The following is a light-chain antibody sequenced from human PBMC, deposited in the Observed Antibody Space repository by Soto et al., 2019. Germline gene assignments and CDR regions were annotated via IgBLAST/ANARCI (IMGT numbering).Light chain of an antibody. J-gene: IGLJ1*01. Sequence: QSALTQPASVSGSPGQSITISCTGTSSDVGSYNLVSWYQQRPGKAPKLMIYEVSKRPSGVSNRFSGSKSGNTASLTISGLQAEDEADYYCCSYAGSSFYVFGPGTKVTVL. CDR3: CSYAGSSFYV. CDR2: EVS. CDR1: SSDVGSYNL. V-gene: IGLV2-23*02.